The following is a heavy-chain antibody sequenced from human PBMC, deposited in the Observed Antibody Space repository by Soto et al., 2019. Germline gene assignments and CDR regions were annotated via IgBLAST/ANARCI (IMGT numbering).Heavy chain of an antibody. CDR1: GGTFSSYA. CDR2: IIPIFGTA. D-gene: IGHD3-22*01. V-gene: IGHV1-69*01. Sequence: QVQLVQSGAEVKKPGSSVKVSCKASGGTFSSYAISWVRQAPGQGLEWMGGIIPIFGTANYAQKFQGRVTITADESTSTAYMELSSLRSENTAVYYCARGTEYYYDRSGYYYRDYFDYCVHGTLVTVSS. J-gene: IGHJ4*01. CDR3: ARGTEYYYDRSGYYYRDYFDY.